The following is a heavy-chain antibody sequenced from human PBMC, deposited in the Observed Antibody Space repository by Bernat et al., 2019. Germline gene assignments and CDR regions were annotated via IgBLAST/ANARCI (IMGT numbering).Heavy chain of an antibody. V-gene: IGHV3-30*02. Sequence: VQLLESGGGLVQPGGSLRLSCAASGFIFSSHAMNWVRQAPGKGLEWVAFIRYDGSNTYYADFVKGRFTISRDNSKNTLYLQMNSLRAEDTALYYCANGGYCNGGSCYFSAFDIWGQGTMVTVSS. D-gene: IGHD2-15*01. CDR1: GFIFSSHA. J-gene: IGHJ3*02. CDR3: ANGGYCNGGSCYFSAFDI. CDR2: IRYDGSNT.